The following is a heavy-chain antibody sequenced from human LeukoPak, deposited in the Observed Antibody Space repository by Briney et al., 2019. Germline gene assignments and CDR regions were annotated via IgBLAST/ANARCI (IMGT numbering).Heavy chain of an antibody. Sequence: PGGSLRLSCAASGFTFSSYGMHWVRQAPGKGLEWVAFIRYDGSNKYCADSVKGRFTISRDNSKNTLYLQMNSLRAEDTAVYYCAKDANPYYYDSSGYQSCIDYWGQGTLVTVSS. V-gene: IGHV3-30*02. CDR2: IRYDGSNK. D-gene: IGHD3-22*01. CDR1: GFTFSSYG. J-gene: IGHJ4*02. CDR3: AKDANPYYYDSSGYQSCIDY.